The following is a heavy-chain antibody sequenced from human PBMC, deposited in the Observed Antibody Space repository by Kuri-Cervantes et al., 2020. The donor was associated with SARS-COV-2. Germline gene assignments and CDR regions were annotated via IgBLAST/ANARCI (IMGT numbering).Heavy chain of an antibody. CDR2: IKPDGSYT. CDR3: VRDGDHWNFDY. D-gene: IGHD1-1*01. V-gene: IGHV3-74*01. CDR1: GFTFSGHW. Sequence: GGSLRLSCAASGFTFSGHWIHWVRQAPGKGLVWVSRIKPDGSYTNHADSVKGRFTLSRDNAKNMLFLQMNSLRAEDTAVYYCVRDGDHWNFDYWGQGTLVTVSS. J-gene: IGHJ4*02.